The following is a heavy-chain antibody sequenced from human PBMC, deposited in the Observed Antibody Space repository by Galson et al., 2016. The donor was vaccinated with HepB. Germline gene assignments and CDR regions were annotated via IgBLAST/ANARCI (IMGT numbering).Heavy chain of an antibody. V-gene: IGHV3-74*01. CDR2: IKGDGSST. Sequence: SLRLSCAASGGTFSKSWMHWVRQAPGSGLVWVSRIKGDGSSTSYGDPVKGRFTVSRDNAKSTVYLQMNSLRVEDSAVYFCATPYDGNGYFHYWGPGTLVSVSS. CDR1: GGTFSKSW. CDR3: ATPYDGNGYFHY. D-gene: IGHD3-22*01. J-gene: IGHJ4*02.